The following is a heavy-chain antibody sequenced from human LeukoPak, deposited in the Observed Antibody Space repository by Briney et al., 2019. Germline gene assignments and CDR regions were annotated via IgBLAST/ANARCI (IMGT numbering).Heavy chain of an antibody. D-gene: IGHD1-14*01. CDR1: GGSISSYY. CDR3: ARDPDHIDFTFDY. CDR2: IYYSGST. Sequence: PSETLSLTCTVSGGSISSYYWSWIRQPPGKGLEWIGYIYYSGSTNYNPSLKSRVTISVDTSKNQFSLKLYSVTAADTAVYYCARDPDHIDFTFDYWGQGTLVTVSS. J-gene: IGHJ4*02. V-gene: IGHV4-59*12.